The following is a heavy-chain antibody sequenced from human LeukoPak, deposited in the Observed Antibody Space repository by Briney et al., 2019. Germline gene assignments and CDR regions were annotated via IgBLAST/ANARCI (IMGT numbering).Heavy chain of an antibody. CDR2: ISYDGSNK. Sequence: GRSLRLSCAASGFTFSSYGMHWVRQAPGKGLEWVAVISYDGSNKYYADSVKGRFTISRDNSKNTLYLQMNSLRAEDTAVYYCAKDWAARTNWFDPWGQGTLVTVSS. D-gene: IGHD6-6*01. J-gene: IGHJ5*02. V-gene: IGHV3-30*18. CDR1: GFTFSSYG. CDR3: AKDWAARTNWFDP.